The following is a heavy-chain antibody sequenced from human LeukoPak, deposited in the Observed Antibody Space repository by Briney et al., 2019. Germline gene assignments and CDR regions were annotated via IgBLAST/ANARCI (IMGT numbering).Heavy chain of an antibody. CDR3: ARGGYNWNPVYFDY. CDR1: GFTVSSNY. CDR2: TYSGGIT. V-gene: IGHV3-53*01. J-gene: IGHJ4*02. Sequence: PGGSLRLSCAASGFTVSSNYMSWVRQAPGKGLEWVSVTYSGGITYYADSVKGRFTISRDNSKNTLYLQMNSLRAEDTAVYYCARGGYNWNPVYFDYWGQGTLVTVSS. D-gene: IGHD1-20*01.